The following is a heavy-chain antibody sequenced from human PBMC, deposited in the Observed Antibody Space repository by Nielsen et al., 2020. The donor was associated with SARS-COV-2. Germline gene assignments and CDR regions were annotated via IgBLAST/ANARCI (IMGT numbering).Heavy chain of an antibody. CDR3: AREEYCSGGSCFGDY. CDR1: GFTFSSYA. Sequence: GESLKISCAASGFTFSSYAMHWVRQAPGKGLEWVAVISYDGSNKYYADSVKGRFTISRDNSKNTLYLQMNSLRAEDTAVYYCAREEYCSGGSCFGDYWGQGTLVTVSS. J-gene: IGHJ4*02. D-gene: IGHD2-15*01. V-gene: IGHV3-30-3*01. CDR2: ISYDGSNK.